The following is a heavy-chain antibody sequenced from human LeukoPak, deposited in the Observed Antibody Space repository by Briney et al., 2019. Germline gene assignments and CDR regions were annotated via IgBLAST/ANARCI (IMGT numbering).Heavy chain of an antibody. J-gene: IGHJ4*02. CDR2: IDSHNGDT. V-gene: IGHV1-18*01. CDR1: GYSFVFFG. Sequence: ASVKVSCKASGYSFVFFGVSWVRQAPGQGLEWMGWIDSHNGDTKYAERLQGRVFMTTDTSTSTSYMELRSLRSDDTAVYYCARAVSGSLYGDFDFWGQGTLVTVSS. D-gene: IGHD1-26*01. CDR3: ARAVSGSLYGDFDF.